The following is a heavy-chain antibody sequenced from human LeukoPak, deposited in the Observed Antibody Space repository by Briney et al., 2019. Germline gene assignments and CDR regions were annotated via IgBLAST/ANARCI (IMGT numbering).Heavy chain of an antibody. Sequence: GGSLRLSCAASGFTFSTYWMHWVRQAPGKGLVWVSRIILDGTYTSCADSVKGRFTISRDNAKSTLYLQMNGLRVEDSAIYYCTKDLTVPVTGTSSYWGQGALVTVSS. CDR3: TKDLTVPVTGTSSY. CDR2: IILDGTYT. J-gene: IGHJ4*02. V-gene: IGHV3-74*01. D-gene: IGHD6-19*01. CDR1: GFTFSTYW.